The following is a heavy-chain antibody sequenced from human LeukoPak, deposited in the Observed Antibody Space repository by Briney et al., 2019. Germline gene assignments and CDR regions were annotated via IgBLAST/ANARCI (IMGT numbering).Heavy chain of an antibody. V-gene: IGHV4-30-4*01. J-gene: IGHJ4*02. CDR1: GGSISSGDYY. CDR2: IYYSGST. Sequence: PSQTLSLTCTVSGGSISSGDYYWSWIRQPPGKGLEWIGYIYYSGSTYYNPSLKSRVTISVDTSKNQFSLKLSSVTAADTAVYYCARHNYDYVWGSYRYGNYFDYWGQGTLVTVSS. CDR3: ARHNYDYVWGSYRYGNYFDY. D-gene: IGHD3-16*02.